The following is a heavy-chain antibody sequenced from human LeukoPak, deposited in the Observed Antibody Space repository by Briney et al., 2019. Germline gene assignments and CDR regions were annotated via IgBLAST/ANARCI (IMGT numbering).Heavy chain of an antibody. CDR1: GFTFSSYS. Sequence: PGGSLRLSCAASGFTFSSYSMNWVRQAPGKGLEWVSYISSSGSTIYYADSVKGRFTISRDNAKNSLYLQMNSLRAEDTAVYYCARSLRGYFDYWGQGTLVTVSS. J-gene: IGHJ4*02. CDR3: ARSLRGYFDY. V-gene: IGHV3-48*04. CDR2: ISSSGSTI. D-gene: IGHD3-10*01.